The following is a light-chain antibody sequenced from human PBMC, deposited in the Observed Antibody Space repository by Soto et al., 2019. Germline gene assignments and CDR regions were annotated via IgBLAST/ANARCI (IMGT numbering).Light chain of an antibody. CDR2: SNN. V-gene: IGLV1-44*01. CDR1: NSNIGNNS. J-gene: IGLJ2*01. Sequence: QSVLTQPPSASATPGQRVTISCSGSNSNIGNNSVSWYQHLPGTAPKLLIHSNNQRPSGVPDRFSGSKSGTSASLAISGLRSEDEADYYCAAWDDSLNGPVFGGGTKLTVL. CDR3: AAWDDSLNGPV.